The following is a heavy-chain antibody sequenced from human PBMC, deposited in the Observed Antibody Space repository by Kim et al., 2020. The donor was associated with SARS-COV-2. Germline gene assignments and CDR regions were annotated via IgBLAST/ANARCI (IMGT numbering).Heavy chain of an antibody. J-gene: IGHJ6*02. CDR1: GYTFTGYY. D-gene: IGHD3-10*01. Sequence: ASVKVSCKASGYTFTGYYMHWVRQAPGQGLEWMGRINPNSGGTNYAQKFQGRVTMTRDTSISTAYMELSRLRSDDTAVYYCATPWFGELVEPLYYYYGMDVWGQGTTVTVSS. V-gene: IGHV1-2*06. CDR2: INPNSGGT. CDR3: ATPWFGELVEPLYYYYGMDV.